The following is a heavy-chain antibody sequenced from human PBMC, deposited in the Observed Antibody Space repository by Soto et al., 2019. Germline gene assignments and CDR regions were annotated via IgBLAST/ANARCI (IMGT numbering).Heavy chain of an antibody. CDR2: IYYSGST. Sequence: SETLSLTCTVSGGSISSYYWSWIRQPPGKGLEWIGYIYYSGSTNYNPSLKSRVTISVDTSKNQFSLKLSSVTAADTAVYYCARTYYYDSSGYSGNWFDPWGQGTLVTVS. J-gene: IGHJ5*02. CDR1: GGSISSYY. CDR3: ARTYYYDSSGYSGNWFDP. V-gene: IGHV4-59*01. D-gene: IGHD3-22*01.